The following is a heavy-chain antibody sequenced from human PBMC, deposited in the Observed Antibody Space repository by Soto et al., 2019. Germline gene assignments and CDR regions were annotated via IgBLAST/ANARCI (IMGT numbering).Heavy chain of an antibody. CDR1: GGSISSSSYY. J-gene: IGHJ1*01. CDR3: AGEKNDYGFAEYFQH. V-gene: IGHV4-39*01. CDR2: IYYSGST. D-gene: IGHD4-17*01. Sequence: SETLSLTCTVSGGSISSSSYYWGWIRQPPGKGLEWIGSIYYSGSTYYNPSLKSRVTISVDTSKNQFSLKLSSVTAADTAVYYCAGEKNDYGFAEYFQHWGQGTLVTVSS.